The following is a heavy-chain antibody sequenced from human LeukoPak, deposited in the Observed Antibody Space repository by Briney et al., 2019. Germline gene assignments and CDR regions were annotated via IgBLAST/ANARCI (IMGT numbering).Heavy chain of an antibody. CDR1: GYTFTSYA. Sequence: ASVKVSCKASGYTFTSYAISGVPQAPGHGLEWMAWISVYNGNTDYAQNLQGTFTMTTETSTRAAYTGPSCLRSLDTARYYSARGRRLREFDYWGQGTLVTVSS. CDR3: ARGRRLREFDY. CDR2: ISVYNGNT. V-gene: IGHV1-18*01. D-gene: IGHD5-12*01. J-gene: IGHJ4*02.